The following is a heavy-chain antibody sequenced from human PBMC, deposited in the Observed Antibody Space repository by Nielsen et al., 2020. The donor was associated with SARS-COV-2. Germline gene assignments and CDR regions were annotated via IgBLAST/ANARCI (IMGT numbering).Heavy chain of an antibody. D-gene: IGHD6-25*01. CDR3: ARGSGATAKHKDAFDI. J-gene: IGHJ3*02. CDR2: IWYDGSNK. CDR1: GFTFSSYG. Sequence: GSLRLSCAASGFTFSSYGMHWVRQAPGKGLEWVAVIWYDGSNKYYADSVKGRFTISRDNSKNTLYLQMNSLRAEDTAVYYCARGSGATAKHKDAFDIWGQGTMVTVSS. V-gene: IGHV3-33*01.